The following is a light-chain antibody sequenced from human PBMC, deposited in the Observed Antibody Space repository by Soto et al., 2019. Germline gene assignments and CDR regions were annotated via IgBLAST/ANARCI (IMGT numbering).Light chain of an antibody. J-gene: IGLJ2*01. CDR1: NIGSKS. CDR3: QVWDSSSGHRVV. V-gene: IGLV3-21*04. CDR2: YDS. Sequence: SYELTQPPSVSVAPGKTARITCGGNNIGSKSVHWYQQKPGQAPVLVIYYDSDRPSGIPERFSGSNSGNTATLTISRVEAGDEADYYCQVWDSSSGHRVVFGGGTQLTVL.